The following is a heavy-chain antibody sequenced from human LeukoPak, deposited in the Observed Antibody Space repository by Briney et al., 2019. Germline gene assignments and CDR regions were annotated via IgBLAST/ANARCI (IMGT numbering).Heavy chain of an antibody. Sequence: ASVKVSCKASGYTFAGYYMHWVRQAPGQGLEWMGWINPNGGGTNYAQKFQGRVAMTRDTSISTAYMELSRLTSDDSAVYYCATDVTSSGYYGEDYWGQGPLVTVSS. CDR3: ATDVTSSGYYGEDY. V-gene: IGHV1-2*02. CDR1: GYTFAGYY. CDR2: INPNGGGT. J-gene: IGHJ4*02. D-gene: IGHD3-22*01.